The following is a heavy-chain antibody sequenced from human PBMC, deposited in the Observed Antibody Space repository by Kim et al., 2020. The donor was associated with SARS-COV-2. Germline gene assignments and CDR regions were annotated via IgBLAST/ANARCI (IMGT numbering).Heavy chain of an antibody. CDR1: GFTSSSLW. J-gene: IGHJ5*02. Sequence: GFTSSSLWMHWVRQAPGKGLVWVSRSNSDGSTTSHADTVKGRFTIPRDTAKNAVSLQRTRPRAEDRAVYCCARRNMSGGYYFGESWGQGTLAT. D-gene: IGHD3-22*01. V-gene: IGHV3-74*01. CDR2: SNSDGSTT. CDR3: ARRNMSGGYYFGES.